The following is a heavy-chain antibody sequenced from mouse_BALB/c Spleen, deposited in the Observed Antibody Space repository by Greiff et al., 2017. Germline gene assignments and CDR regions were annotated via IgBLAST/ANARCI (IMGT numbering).Heavy chain of an antibody. J-gene: IGHJ4*01. D-gene: IGHD2-1*01. Sequence: EVMLVESGGGLVQPGGSRKLSCAASGFTFSSFGMHWVRQAPEKGLEWVAYISSGSSTIYYADTVKGRFTISRDNPKNTLFLQMTSLRSEDTAMYYCASIYYGKGYAMDYWGQGTSVTVSS. CDR3: ASIYYGKGYAMDY. V-gene: IGHV5-17*02. CDR2: ISSGSSTI. CDR1: GFTFSSFG.